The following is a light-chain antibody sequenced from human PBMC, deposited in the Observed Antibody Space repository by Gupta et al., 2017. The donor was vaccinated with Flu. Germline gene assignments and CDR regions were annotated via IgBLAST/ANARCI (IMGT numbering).Light chain of an antibody. V-gene: IGLV2-14*01. CDR2: VVI. CDR3: RSSRNSRTPVV. Sequence: ITLSCPGTRSDVGVYTDFAWYQHHQGKAPIRLIDVVIHRPSWVPSRVSDSKSDTTASLDISGLQAEDEADYYCRSSRNSRTPVVFGGGTKLTV. J-gene: IGLJ2*01. CDR1: RSDVGVYTD.